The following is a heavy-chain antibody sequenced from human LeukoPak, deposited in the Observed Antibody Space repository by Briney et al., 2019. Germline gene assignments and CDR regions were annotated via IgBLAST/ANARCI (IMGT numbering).Heavy chain of an antibody. Sequence: GGSLRLSCAASGFTFISYAMSWVRQAPVKGLEWVSIISGSGGSTYYADSVKGRFTISRDNSKNTLYLQMNSLRAEDTAVYYCAVCHWYSSGCRNDYWGQGTLVTVSS. V-gene: IGHV3-23*01. CDR2: ISGSGGST. CDR3: AVCHWYSSGCRNDY. J-gene: IGHJ4*02. D-gene: IGHD6-19*01. CDR1: GFTFISYA.